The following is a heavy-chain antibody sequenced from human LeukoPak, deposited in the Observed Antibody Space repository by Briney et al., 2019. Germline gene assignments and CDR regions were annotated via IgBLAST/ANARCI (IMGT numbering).Heavy chain of an antibody. V-gene: IGHV3-21*01. CDR3: ARFGSGSPEWLDAFDI. J-gene: IGHJ3*02. Sequence: GGSLRLSCEASGFTFSTYSMNWVRQAPGKGLEWVSSITSTSAYIHYVDSVKGRFTISRDNAKNSLYLQMNSLRAEDTAVYYCARFGSGSPEWLDAFDIWGQGTLVTVSS. D-gene: IGHD3-10*01. CDR2: ITSTSAYI. CDR1: GFTFSTYS.